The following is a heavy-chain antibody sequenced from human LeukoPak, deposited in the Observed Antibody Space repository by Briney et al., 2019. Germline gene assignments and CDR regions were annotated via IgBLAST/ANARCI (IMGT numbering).Heavy chain of an antibody. Sequence: PSETLSLTCAVSGYSISSGYYWGWIRQPPGKGLEWIGSIYHSGSTYYNPSLKSRVTISVDTSKNQFSLKLSSVTAADTAVYYCARVYSGSYLGYFGYWGQGTLVTVSS. CDR2: IYHSGST. V-gene: IGHV4-38-2*01. J-gene: IGHJ4*02. CDR3: ARVYSGSYLGYFGY. CDR1: GYSISSGYY. D-gene: IGHD1-26*01.